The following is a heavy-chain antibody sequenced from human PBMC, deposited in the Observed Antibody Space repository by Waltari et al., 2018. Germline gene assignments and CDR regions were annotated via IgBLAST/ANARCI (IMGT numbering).Heavy chain of an antibody. D-gene: IGHD1-7*01. Sequence: EVQLVESGGGLVQPGGSLRLSCAASGFTFSSYAMSWVRQAPGKGLEWVSAISGSGGSTYYADSVKGRFTISRDKSKNTLYLQMNSLRAEDTAVYYCAKVLGITGTTRDAFDIWGQGTMVTVSS. CDR2: ISGSGGST. CDR1: GFTFSSYA. J-gene: IGHJ3*02. CDR3: AKVLGITGTTRDAFDI. V-gene: IGHV3-23*04.